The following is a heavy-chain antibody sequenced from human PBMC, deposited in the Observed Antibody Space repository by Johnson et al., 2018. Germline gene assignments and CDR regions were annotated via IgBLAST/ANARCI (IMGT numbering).Heavy chain of an antibody. V-gene: IGHV3-30*04. CDR2: ISYDGSKK. J-gene: IGHJ6*03. Sequence: QVQLVESGGGVVQPGRSLRLSCAASGFTFSSYAMHWVRQAPGKGLEWVAVISYDGSKKYYTDSVKGRFTISRENYKNTLYLQMNRLRGEDTAVYYCAKAKEPLNYYYYYMDVWGKGTTVTVSS. CDR1: GFTFSSYA. CDR3: AKAKEPLNYYYYYMDV. D-gene: IGHD1-26*01.